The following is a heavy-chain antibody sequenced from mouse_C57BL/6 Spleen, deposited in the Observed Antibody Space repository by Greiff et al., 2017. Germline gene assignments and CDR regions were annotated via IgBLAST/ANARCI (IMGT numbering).Heavy chain of an antibody. CDR3: AIYYGTLGGFAY. Sequence: VQLQQPGAELVRPGSSVKLSCKASGYTFTSYWMDWVKQRPGQGLEWIGNIYPSDSETNYNQKFKDKATLTVDKSSSTAYMQLSSLTSEDSAVYYCAIYYGTLGGFAYWGQGTLVTVSA. CDR1: GYTFTSYW. V-gene: IGHV1-61*01. D-gene: IGHD2-1*01. J-gene: IGHJ3*01. CDR2: IYPSDSET.